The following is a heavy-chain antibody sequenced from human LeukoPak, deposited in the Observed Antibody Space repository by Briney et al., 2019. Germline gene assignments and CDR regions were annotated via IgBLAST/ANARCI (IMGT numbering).Heavy chain of an antibody. Sequence: GGSLRLSCAASGFTFSSYAMHWIRQAPGKGLEWVAVISYDGSNKYYADSVKGRFTISRDNSKNTLYLQMNSLRAEDTAVYYCARDPVVVVPAAMPVGYYYGMDVWGQGTTVTVSS. V-gene: IGHV3-30*04. CDR1: GFTFSSYA. CDR3: ARDPVVVVPAAMPVGYYYGMDV. J-gene: IGHJ6*02. CDR2: ISYDGSNK. D-gene: IGHD2-2*01.